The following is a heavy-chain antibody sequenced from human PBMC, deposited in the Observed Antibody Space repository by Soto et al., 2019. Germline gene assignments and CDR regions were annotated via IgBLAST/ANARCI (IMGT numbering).Heavy chain of an antibody. Sequence: ASVKVSCKASGYTFTDYFIHWVRQAPGQGFEWMGWINPNSRGTNYAQKFQGRVTMTRDTSNSTAYMELRGLRSDDTAVYYCARVTMKAGNWFDPWGQGTLVTVSS. CDR1: GYTFTDYF. V-gene: IGHV1-2*02. J-gene: IGHJ5*02. CDR2: INPNSRGT. D-gene: IGHD1-1*01. CDR3: ARVTMKAGNWFDP.